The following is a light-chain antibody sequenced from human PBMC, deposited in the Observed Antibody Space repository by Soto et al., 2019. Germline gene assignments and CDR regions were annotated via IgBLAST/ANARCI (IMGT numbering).Light chain of an antibody. CDR3: QQYDNWPWT. J-gene: IGKJ1*01. Sequence: EIVMTQSPATLSVSPGGRATLSCRAGQTISGTLAWYQQKPGQAPRLLIHGASTRAPGFPARFSGSGSGTDFTLTISSLQSEDFAVYYCQQYDNWPWTFGQGTKVDIK. CDR1: QTISGT. CDR2: GAS. V-gene: IGKV3-15*01.